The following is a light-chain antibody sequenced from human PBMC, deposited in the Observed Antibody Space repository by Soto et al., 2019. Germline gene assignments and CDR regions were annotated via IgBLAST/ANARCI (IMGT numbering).Light chain of an antibody. Sequence: QSVLTQPPSVSEAPGQRVTISCTGRSSNIGAGYDVHWYQQLPGTAPKLLIYGNSNRPSGVPDRFSGSKSGTSASLAITGLQAEDEAVYYCQSYDSSLSGYVFGTGTKVTVL. CDR3: QSYDSSLSGYV. J-gene: IGLJ1*01. V-gene: IGLV1-40*01. CDR2: GNS. CDR1: SSNIGAGYD.